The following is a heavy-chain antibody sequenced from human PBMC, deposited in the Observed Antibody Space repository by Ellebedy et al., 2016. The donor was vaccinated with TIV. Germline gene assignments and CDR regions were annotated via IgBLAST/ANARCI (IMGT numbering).Heavy chain of an antibody. J-gene: IGHJ4*02. V-gene: IGHV3-66*01. D-gene: IGHD4-17*01. CDR3: AREDYGDSLSYYLDH. CDR1: GFSLNVNY. Sequence: GESLKISCAASGFSLNVNYMSWVRQAPGKGLEWVSIIYSGVSGGSTYYADSVKGRFTISRDNSKNTVHLQMNSLRVEDTAVYFCAREDYGDSLSYYLDHWGQGALVIVSS. CDR2: IYSGVSGGST.